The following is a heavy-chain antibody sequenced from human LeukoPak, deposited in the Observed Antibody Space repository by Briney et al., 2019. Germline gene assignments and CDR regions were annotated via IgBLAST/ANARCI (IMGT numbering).Heavy chain of an antibody. CDR3: ARYPLSYSSNWHYYFDY. D-gene: IGHD6-13*01. CDR1: VGTFSSYA. CDR2: IIPIFGTA. J-gene: IGHJ4*02. Sequence: SVKVSCKASVGTFSSYAISWVRQAPGQGLEWMGGIIPIFGTANYAQKFQGRVTITADESTSTAYMELSSLRSEDTAVYYCARYPLSYSSNWHYYFDYWGQGTLLTVSS. V-gene: IGHV1-69*13.